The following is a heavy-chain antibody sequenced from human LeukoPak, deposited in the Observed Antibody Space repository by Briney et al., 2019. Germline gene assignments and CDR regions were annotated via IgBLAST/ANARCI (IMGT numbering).Heavy chain of an antibody. CDR1: GFTFSDYW. V-gene: IGHV3-7*05. Sequence: GGSLRLSCAVSGFTFSDYWMTWVRQAPGKGLEWVANINEDGNEKNYLDSVKGRFTVSRDHAENSVYLQMNTLRVEDTAVYYCVRGGDWWGQGTLVTVSS. CDR3: VRGGDW. CDR2: INEDGNEK. D-gene: IGHD3-9*01. J-gene: IGHJ4*02.